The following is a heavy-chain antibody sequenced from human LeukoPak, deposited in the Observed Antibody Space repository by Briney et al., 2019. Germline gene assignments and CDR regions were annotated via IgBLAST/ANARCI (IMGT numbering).Heavy chain of an antibody. V-gene: IGHV1-69*05. J-gene: IGHJ5*02. CDR3: ARTIWSGYPRYWFDP. Sequence: ASVKVSCKASGYTFTSYGISWVRQAPGQGLEWMGGIIPIFGTANYAQKFQGRVTITTDESTSTAYMELSSLRSEDTAVYYCARTIWSGYPRYWFDPWGQGTLVTVSS. CDR1: GYTFTSYG. CDR2: IIPIFGTA. D-gene: IGHD3-3*01.